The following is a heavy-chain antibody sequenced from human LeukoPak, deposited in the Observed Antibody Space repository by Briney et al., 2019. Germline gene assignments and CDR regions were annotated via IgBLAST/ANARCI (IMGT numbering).Heavy chain of an antibody. CDR2: IWYEGDTQ. Sequence: GGSLRLSCATSGFTFSYYAMHWVRQAPGKGLEWVAVIWYEGDTQYYADSVRGRFTISRDNSKNTLYVQMNSLRVEDTAVYYCARRYSGDSPLDYWGQGTLVTVSS. CDR3: ARRYSGDSPLDY. D-gene: IGHD2-21*01. J-gene: IGHJ4*02. CDR1: GFTFSYYA. V-gene: IGHV3-33*01.